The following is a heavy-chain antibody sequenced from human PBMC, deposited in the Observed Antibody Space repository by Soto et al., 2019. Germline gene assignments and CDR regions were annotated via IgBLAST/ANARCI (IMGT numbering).Heavy chain of an antibody. V-gene: IGHV1-18*01. Sequence: QVQLVQSGAEVKKPGASVQVSCKASGYTFTDYTISWVRQAPGQGLEWMGWISAYSGHTNFAQRFQGRVTLTTDTSTGTAYLELRSLGSDDTAVYYCARDVEWGLVELGCQYSALDVWGQGTTVTVSS. CDR3: ARDVEWGLVELGCQYSALDV. CDR1: GYTFTDYT. CDR2: ISAYSGHT. D-gene: IGHD6-19*01. J-gene: IGHJ6*02.